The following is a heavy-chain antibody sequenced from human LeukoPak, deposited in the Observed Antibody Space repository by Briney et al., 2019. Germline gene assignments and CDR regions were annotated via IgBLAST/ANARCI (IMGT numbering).Heavy chain of an antibody. CDR1: GFTFSSYW. Sequence: GGSLRLSCAASGFTFSSYWMSWVRQAPGKGLEWVANIKQDGSEKYYVDSVKGRFTISRDNAKNSLYLQMNSLRAEETAVYYCARDQEQQLVEGDGYWGQGTLVTVSS. CDR2: IKQDGSEK. V-gene: IGHV3-7*01. CDR3: ARDQEQQLVEGDGY. D-gene: IGHD6-13*01. J-gene: IGHJ4*02.